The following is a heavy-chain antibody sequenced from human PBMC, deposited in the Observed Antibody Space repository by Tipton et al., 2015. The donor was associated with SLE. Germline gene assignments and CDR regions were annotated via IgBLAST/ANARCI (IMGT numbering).Heavy chain of an antibody. V-gene: IGHV1-69*06. CDR1: GGTFTNYA. J-gene: IGHJ6*03. CDR3: AAASSPRDYYMDV. CDR2: IVPLFGTT. D-gene: IGHD2-2*01. Sequence: QLVQSGPEVKKPGSSVRVSCKTSGGTFTNYAFNWVRQAPGQGLEWVGKIVPLFGTTDYAPNFQGRVPFTADKSTKTAYMEVSSRPSADSAVYYCAAASSPRDYYMDVWGKGTAVSVSS.